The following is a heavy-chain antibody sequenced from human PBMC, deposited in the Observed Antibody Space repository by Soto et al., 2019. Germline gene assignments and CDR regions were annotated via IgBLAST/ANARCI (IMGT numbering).Heavy chain of an antibody. CDR2: INAGNGNT. D-gene: IGHD3-10*01. J-gene: IGHJ5*02. Sequence: QVQLVQSGAEVKKPGASVKVSCKASGYTFTNYAMHWVRQAPGQRLEWMGWINAGNGNTKYSQKVQGRVTITRATSASTAYMELSRLRAEDTAVYYCGRGSGLNCFDPWGQGTLVTVSS. V-gene: IGHV1-3*01. CDR3: GRGSGLNCFDP. CDR1: GYTFTNYA.